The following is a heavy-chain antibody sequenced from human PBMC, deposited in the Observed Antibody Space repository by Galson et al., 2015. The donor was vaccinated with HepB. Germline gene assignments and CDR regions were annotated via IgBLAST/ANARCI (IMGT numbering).Heavy chain of an antibody. CDR3: ARTRGGYGSGSPSFDY. CDR1: GFSLSTSGMC. Sequence: PALVKPTQTLTLTCTFSGFSLSTSGMCVSWIRQPPGKALEWLARIDWDDDKYYSTSLKTRLTISKDTSKNQVVLTMTNMDPVDTATYYCARTRGGYGSGSPSFDYWGQGTLVTVSS. J-gene: IGHJ4*02. CDR2: IDWDDDK. V-gene: IGHV2-70*11. D-gene: IGHD3-10*01.